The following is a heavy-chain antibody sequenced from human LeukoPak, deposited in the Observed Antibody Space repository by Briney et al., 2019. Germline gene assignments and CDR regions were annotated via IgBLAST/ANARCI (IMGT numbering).Heavy chain of an antibody. CDR2: IYSGGST. D-gene: IGHD4-17*01. J-gene: IGHJ3*02. CDR1: GFTVSSNY. V-gene: IGHV3-53*01. Sequence: GGSLRLSCAASGFTVSSNYMSWVRQAPGKGLEWVSVIYSGGSTYYADSVKGRFTISRDNSKNTLYLQMNSLRAEDTAVYYCASPHDYGDLDAFDIWGQGTMLTVSS. CDR3: ASPHDYGDLDAFDI.